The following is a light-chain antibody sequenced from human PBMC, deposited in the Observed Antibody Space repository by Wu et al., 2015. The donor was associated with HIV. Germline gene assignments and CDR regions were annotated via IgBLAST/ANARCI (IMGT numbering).Light chain of an antibody. CDR3: QQRRSWPLT. CDR2: DAS. Sequence: DIVLTQSPGTLSVSPGERATLSCRASQNVNNYLAWYQRKPGQAPRLLIYDASNRATGIPARFTGSGSGTDFTLTISSLEPEDFAVYYCQQRRSWPLTFGQGPTWKSN. J-gene: IGKJ1*01. V-gene: IGKV3-11*01. CDR1: QNVNNY.